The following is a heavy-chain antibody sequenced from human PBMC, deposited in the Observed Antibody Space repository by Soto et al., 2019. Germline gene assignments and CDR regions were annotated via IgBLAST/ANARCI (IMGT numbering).Heavy chain of an antibody. CDR2: INPSGGST. CDR3: ASQGRDYGGAFDY. D-gene: IGHD4-17*01. J-gene: IGHJ4*02. Sequence: GDSVKVSCKASGYTFTSYYMHWVRQAPGQGLEWMGIINPSGGSTSYAQKFQGRVTMTRDTSTSTVYMELSSLRSEDTAVYYCASQGRDYGGAFDYWGQGTLVIFSS. V-gene: IGHV1-46*01. CDR1: GYTFTSYY.